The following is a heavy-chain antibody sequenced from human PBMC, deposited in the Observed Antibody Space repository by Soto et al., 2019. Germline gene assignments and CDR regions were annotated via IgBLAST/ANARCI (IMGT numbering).Heavy chain of an antibody. CDR2: IYWDDDK. D-gene: IGHD4-17*01. CDR3: AHSVTTFLYHAFHI. V-gene: IGHV2-5*02. Sequence: QITLKESGPTLVKPTQTLTLTCTFSGFSLSTSGVGVGWIRQPPGKALEWLALIYWDDDKRYSPSLKSRLTITTDTSKNQVVLTMTTMDPVDTATYYWAHSVTTFLYHAFHIWGQGTMVTVSS. CDR1: GFSLSTSGVG. J-gene: IGHJ3*02.